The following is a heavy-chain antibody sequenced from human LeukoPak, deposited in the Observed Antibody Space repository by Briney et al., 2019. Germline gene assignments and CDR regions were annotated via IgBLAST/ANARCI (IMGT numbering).Heavy chain of an antibody. J-gene: IGHJ5*02. V-gene: IGHV3-53*01. CDR3: ARERGNNWFDP. D-gene: IGHD3-16*01. CDR2: IYSGGST. Sequence: GGSLRLSCAASGFTVSSNYMSWVRQAPGKGLEWVSVIYSGGSTYYADSVKGRFTISRDNCKNTLYLQMNSLRAEDTAVYYCARERGNNWFDPWGQGTLVTVSS. CDR1: GFTVSSNY.